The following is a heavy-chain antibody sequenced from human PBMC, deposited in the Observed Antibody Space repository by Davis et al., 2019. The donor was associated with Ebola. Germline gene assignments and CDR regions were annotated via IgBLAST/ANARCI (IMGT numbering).Heavy chain of an antibody. Sequence: GGSLRLSCAASGFTFINAWMSWVRQSPGKGLEWVGHIKSEADGGTTHYAAPVKGRFTISRDDSESTVYLHINTLKTEDTAVYYCTTWLLWGQGTLVTVSS. CDR2: IKSEADGGTT. V-gene: IGHV3-15*01. CDR1: GFTFINAW. D-gene: IGHD5-12*01. J-gene: IGHJ4*02. CDR3: TTWLL.